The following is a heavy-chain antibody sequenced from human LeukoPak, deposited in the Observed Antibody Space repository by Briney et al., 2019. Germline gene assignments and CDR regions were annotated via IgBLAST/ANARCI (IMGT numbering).Heavy chain of an antibody. CDR3: VRVSRWFGTPKAFDI. D-gene: IGHD3-10*01. CDR1: GGSISSYY. V-gene: IGHV4-59*01. J-gene: IGHJ3*02. Sequence: SETLSLTCTVSGGSISSYYWSWIRQPPGKGLEWIGYMYYSGSTNYNPSLKSRVIISVDTSKNQFSLKLSSVTAADTAVYYCVRVSRWFGTPKAFDIWGQGTMVTISS. CDR2: MYYSGST.